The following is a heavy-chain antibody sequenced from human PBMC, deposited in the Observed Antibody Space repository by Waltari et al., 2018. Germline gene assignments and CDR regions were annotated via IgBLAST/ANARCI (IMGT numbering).Heavy chain of an antibody. J-gene: IGHJ5*02. D-gene: IGHD3-3*01. CDR2: IYYSGST. CDR1: GGSISSSSYY. CDR3: ARLASFWSGYEPWFDP. Sequence: QLQLQESGPGLVKPSETLSPTCTVSGGSISSSSYYWGWIRQPPGKGLEWIGSIYYSGSTYYNPSLKSRVTISVDTSKNQFSLKLSSVTAADTAVYYCARLASFWSGYEPWFDPWGQGTLVTVSS. V-gene: IGHV4-39*07.